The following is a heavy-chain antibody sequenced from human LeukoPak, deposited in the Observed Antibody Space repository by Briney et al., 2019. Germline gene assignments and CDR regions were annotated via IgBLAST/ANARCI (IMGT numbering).Heavy chain of an antibody. Sequence: PSETLSLTCTVSGVSISSYYWSWIRQPPGKGLEWIGYIYYSGSTNYNPSLKSRVTISVDTSKNHFSLKLSSVTAADTAVYYCARASSFNWFDPWGQGTLVTVSS. J-gene: IGHJ5*02. CDR3: ARASSFNWFDP. CDR1: GVSISSYY. CDR2: IYYSGST. V-gene: IGHV4-59*01. D-gene: IGHD2-2*01.